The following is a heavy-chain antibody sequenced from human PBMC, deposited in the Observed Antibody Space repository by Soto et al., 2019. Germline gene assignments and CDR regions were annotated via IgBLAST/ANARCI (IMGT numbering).Heavy chain of an antibody. CDR3: ARDRSRLEVSYYFDY. D-gene: IGHD1-1*01. Sequence: ASVKVSCKASGYTFTSYYMHWVRQAPGQGLEWMGIINPSGGSTSYAQKFQGRVTMTRDTSTSTVYMELSSLRSEDTAVYYCARDRSRLEVSYYFDYWGQGTLVTVSS. CDR2: INPSGGST. J-gene: IGHJ4*02. CDR1: GYTFTSYY. V-gene: IGHV1-46*03.